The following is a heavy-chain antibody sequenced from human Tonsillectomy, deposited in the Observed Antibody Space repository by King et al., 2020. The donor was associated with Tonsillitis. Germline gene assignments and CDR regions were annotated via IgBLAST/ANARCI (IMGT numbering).Heavy chain of an antibody. Sequence: VQSGAEVKKPGASVKVSCKASGYTFTSYGISWVRQAPGQGLEWMGWISAYNGNTNYAQKLQGRVTMTTDTTTSTPYMELRSLRSDDTAVYYCARCQQNYYGSSGYYLGYYGMDVWGQGTTVTVSS. CDR1: GYTFTSYG. D-gene: IGHD3-22*01. J-gene: IGHJ6*02. CDR2: ISAYNGNT. CDR3: ARCQQNYYGSSGYYLGYYGMDV. V-gene: IGHV1-18*04.